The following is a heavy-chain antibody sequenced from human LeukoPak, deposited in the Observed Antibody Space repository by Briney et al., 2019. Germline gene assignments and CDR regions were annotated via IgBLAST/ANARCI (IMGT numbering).Heavy chain of an antibody. CDR1: GFTFGDYA. D-gene: IGHD1-26*01. CDR2: IRSKAYGGTT. V-gene: IGHV3-49*04. CDR3: TRHPSPWELGDYYYYYYMDV. J-gene: IGHJ6*03. Sequence: GGSLRLSCTTSGFTFGDYAMSWVRQAPGKGLEWVGFIRSKAYGGTTEYAASVKGRFTISRDDSKSIAYLQMNSLKTEDTAVYYCTRHPSPWELGDYYYYYYMDVWGKGTTVTVSS.